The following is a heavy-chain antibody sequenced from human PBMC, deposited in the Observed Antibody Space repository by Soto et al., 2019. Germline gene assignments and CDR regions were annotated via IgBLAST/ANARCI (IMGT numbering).Heavy chain of an antibody. CDR3: ARGFERTGYDV. Sequence: EVQLVESGGGVVQPGGSLRLSCAASGIIVSTNYMSWVRQAPGKGPEWVSAMYDSGKTSYAGYVRVRFTISRDSSKNTLELQMHSLRVEDTALLCCARGFERTGYDVWGQGTMGPVSS. D-gene: IGHD3-9*01. CDR2: MYDSGKT. J-gene: IGHJ3*01. CDR1: GIIVSTNY. V-gene: IGHV3-66*01.